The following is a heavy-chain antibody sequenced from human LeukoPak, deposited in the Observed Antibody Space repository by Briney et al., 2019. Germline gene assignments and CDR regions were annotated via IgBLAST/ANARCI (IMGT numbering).Heavy chain of an antibody. CDR3: ARVLHKRNYDSSDYYGS. CDR1: GFTFSSYA. D-gene: IGHD3-22*01. J-gene: IGHJ5*02. Sequence: PGGSLRLSCAASGFTFSSYAMSWVRQAPGKVLEWVSAIRGSGDRTHYADSVKGRFTISRDNAKNSLYLQLNSLRAEDTAVYYCARVLHKRNYDSSDYYGSWGQGTLVTVSS. V-gene: IGHV3-23*01. CDR2: IRGSGDRT.